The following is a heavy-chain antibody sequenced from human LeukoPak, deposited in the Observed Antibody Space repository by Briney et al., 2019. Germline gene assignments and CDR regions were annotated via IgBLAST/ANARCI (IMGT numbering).Heavy chain of an antibody. Sequence: GSLRLSCAASGFTFSSYAMSWVRQAPGKGLEWVSAISGSGGSTYYADSVKGRFTISRDNSKNTLYLQMNSLRAEDTAVYYCAKSSHYYGSGSPFDYWGQGTLVTVSS. CDR3: AKSSHYYGSGSPFDY. V-gene: IGHV3-23*01. CDR2: ISGSGGST. J-gene: IGHJ4*02. CDR1: GFTFSSYA. D-gene: IGHD3-10*01.